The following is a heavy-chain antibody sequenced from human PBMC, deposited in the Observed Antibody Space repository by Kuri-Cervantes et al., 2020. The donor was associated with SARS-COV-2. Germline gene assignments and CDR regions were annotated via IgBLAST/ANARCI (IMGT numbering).Heavy chain of an antibody. CDR2: ISDDGKKK. D-gene: IGHD2-8*01. V-gene: IGHV3-30*18. CDR1: GFNFSTTD. CDR3: AKDRFGVHDF. J-gene: IGHJ4*02. Sequence: GESLKISCTASGFNFSTTDMHWVRQTPGKGLEWVAVISDDGKKKKCVASGKGRFTISRDNSQNTLYLQVKSLESEDTAMYYCAKDRFGVHDFWGQGTLVTVSS.